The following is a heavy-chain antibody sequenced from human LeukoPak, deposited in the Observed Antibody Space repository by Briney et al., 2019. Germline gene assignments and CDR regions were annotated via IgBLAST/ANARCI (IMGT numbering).Heavy chain of an antibody. CDR1: GYTFTSYY. CDR2: ISPSGGST. Sequence: ASVKVSCKASGYTFTSYYMRWVRQAPGQGLEWMGIISPSGGSTSYAQKFQGRVTMTRDTSTSTVYMELSSLRSEDTAVYYCARDLRYLGIDYWGQGTLVTVSS. V-gene: IGHV1-46*01. CDR3: ARDLRYLGIDY. J-gene: IGHJ4*02. D-gene: IGHD3-9*01.